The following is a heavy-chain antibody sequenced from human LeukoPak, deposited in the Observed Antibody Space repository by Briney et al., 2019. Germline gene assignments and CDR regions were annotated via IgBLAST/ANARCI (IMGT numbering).Heavy chain of an antibody. Sequence: PGGSLRLSCAASGFTVSSNYMSWVRQAPGKGLEWVSVIYGGCSTYYADSVRGRCTISRHNSKNTLFLQMNSLRAEDTAVYYCARGTDSYYYYMDVWGRGTTVTVSS. D-gene: IGHD2-8*02. CDR2: IYGGCST. CDR3: ARGTDSYYYYMDV. V-gene: IGHV3-53*01. CDR1: GFTVSSNY. J-gene: IGHJ6*03.